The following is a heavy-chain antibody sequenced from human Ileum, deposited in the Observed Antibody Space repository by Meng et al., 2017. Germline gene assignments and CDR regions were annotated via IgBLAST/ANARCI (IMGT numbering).Heavy chain of an antibody. D-gene: IGHD3-22*01. CDR2: IHHGGST. V-gene: IGHV4-4*02. Sequence: QAQLRSPRPGLVKPSGTLSLTCAVSGGSIRPKHLWSWVRQPPGKGLEWIGEIHHGGSTNYNPSLKSRVVISIDNSKSQFSLELTSVTAADTAVYYCARRPRYDGSAYYPAFEYWGQGTLVTVSS. CDR1: GGSIRPKHL. J-gene: IGHJ4*02. CDR3: ARRPRYDGSAYYPAFEY.